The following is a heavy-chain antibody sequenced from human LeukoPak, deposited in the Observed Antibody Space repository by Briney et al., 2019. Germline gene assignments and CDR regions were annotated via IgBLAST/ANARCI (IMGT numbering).Heavy chain of an antibody. J-gene: IGHJ5*02. CDR1: GFTFTSSA. V-gene: IGHV1-58*01. Sequence: ASVKVSCKASGFTFTSSAVQWVRQARGQRLEWIGWIVVGSGNTNYAQKFQERVTITRDMSTSTAYMELSSLRSEDTAVYYCASQRKYCTNGVCYGWFDPWGQGTLVTVSS. CDR3: ASQRKYCTNGVCYGWFDP. CDR2: IVVGSGNT. D-gene: IGHD2-8*01.